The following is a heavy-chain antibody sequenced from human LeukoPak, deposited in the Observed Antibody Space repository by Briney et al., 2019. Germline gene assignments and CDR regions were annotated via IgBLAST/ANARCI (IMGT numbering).Heavy chain of an antibody. V-gene: IGHV1-69*04. CDR1: GDTFTSNA. Sequence: ASVTVSCKASGDTFTSNAVSWVRQAPGQGLEWMGRIIPILRTAEYAQKFQGRLTITADRSTSTAYMELSSLRSDDTAVYYCAKGKGFVGHFDFWGQGTLVTVPS. D-gene: IGHD3-3*01. J-gene: IGHJ4*02. CDR2: IIPILRTA. CDR3: AKGKGFVGHFDF.